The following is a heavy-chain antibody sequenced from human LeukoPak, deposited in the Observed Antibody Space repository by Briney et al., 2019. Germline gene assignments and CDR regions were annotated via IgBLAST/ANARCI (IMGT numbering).Heavy chain of an antibody. V-gene: IGHV1-46*01. Sequence: ASVKVFCKASGYTFTSYYMHWVRQAPGQGLEWMGIINPSGGSTSYAQKFQGRVTMTRDTSTSTVYMELSSLRSEDTAVYYCARPLLSGLFDYWGQGTLVTVSS. CDR1: GYTFTSYY. CDR2: INPSGGST. D-gene: IGHD3-22*01. CDR3: ARPLLSGLFDY. J-gene: IGHJ4*02.